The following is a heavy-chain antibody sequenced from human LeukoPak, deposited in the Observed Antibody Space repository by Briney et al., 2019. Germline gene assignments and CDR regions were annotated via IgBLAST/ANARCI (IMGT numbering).Heavy chain of an antibody. CDR1: GYTFTRYG. J-gene: IGHJ6*03. CDR2: ISAYNGNT. Sequence: GASVKVSCKASGYTFTRYGISWVRQAPGQGLEWMGWISAYNGNTNYAQKLQGRVTMTTDTSTSTAYMELRSLRSDDTAVYYCARCGRSGWYGDYYYMDVWGKGTTVTVSS. CDR3: ARCGRSGWYGDYYYMDV. V-gene: IGHV1-18*01. D-gene: IGHD6-19*01.